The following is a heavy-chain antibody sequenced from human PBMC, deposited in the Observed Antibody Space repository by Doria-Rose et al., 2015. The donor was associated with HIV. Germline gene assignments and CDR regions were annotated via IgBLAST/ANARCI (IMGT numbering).Heavy chain of an antibody. CDR1: GVSLSSPGMG. D-gene: IGHD6-13*01. V-gene: IGHV2-26*01. Sequence: VTLKESGPVLVKPTGTLTLTCTVSGVSLSSPGMGVSWIRQPPGKALEWLAQIFSDDDRSYKTSLKSRLTISRGTSKSQVVLTMTDMDPVDTATYYCTRIKSSRWYHKYYFDFWGQGTLVIVSA. J-gene: IGHJ4*02. CDR2: IFSDDDR. CDR3: TRIKSSRWYHKYYFDF.